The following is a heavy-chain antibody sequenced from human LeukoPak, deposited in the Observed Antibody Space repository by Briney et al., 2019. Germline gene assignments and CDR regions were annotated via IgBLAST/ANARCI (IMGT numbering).Heavy chain of an antibody. J-gene: IGHJ3*02. Sequence: SWTLSLTCAVSVGSIRCSNWWSLVRQRPGKGLEWIGGIYHSGSTHYNPSLKSRVTISVDKSKNQFSLKLSSVTAADTALYYCARDRAPGEGVAFDIWGQGTMVTVSS. CDR1: VGSIRCSNW. D-gene: IGHD3-10*01. CDR2: IYHSGST. CDR3: ARDRAPGEGVAFDI. V-gene: IGHV4-4*02.